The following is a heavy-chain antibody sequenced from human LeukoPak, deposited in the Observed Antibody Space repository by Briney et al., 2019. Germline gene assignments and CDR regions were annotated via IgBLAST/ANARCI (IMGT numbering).Heavy chain of an antibody. CDR1: GYTFTSYY. CDR3: ARDILVGATFDFDY. V-gene: IGHV1-46*03. D-gene: IGHD1-26*01. CDR2: INPSGGST. J-gene: IGHJ4*02. Sequence: ASVKVSCKASGYTFTSYYMHWVRQAPGQGVEWMGIINPSGGSTRYAQTFQGRVTMTRDTSTSTVYIELSSLRSEDTAVYYCARDILVGATFDFDYWGQGTLVTVSS.